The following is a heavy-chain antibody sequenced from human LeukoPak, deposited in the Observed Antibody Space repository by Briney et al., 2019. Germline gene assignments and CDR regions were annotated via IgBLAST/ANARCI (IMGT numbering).Heavy chain of an antibody. D-gene: IGHD2-2*01. CDR1: GYTFTGYY. V-gene: IGHV1-2*02. Sequence: ASVKVSFKASGYTFTGYYMHWVRQAPGQGLEWMGWINPNSGGTNYAHKFQGRVTMTRDTSISTAYMGLSRLRSDDTAVYYCAREWVPAAILTTNNNWFDPWGQGTLVTVSS. CDR2: INPNSGGT. J-gene: IGHJ5*02. CDR3: AREWVPAAILTTNNNWFDP.